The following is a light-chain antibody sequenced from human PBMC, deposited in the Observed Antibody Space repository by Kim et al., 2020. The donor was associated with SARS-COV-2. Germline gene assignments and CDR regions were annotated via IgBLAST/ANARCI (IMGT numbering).Light chain of an antibody. V-gene: IGKV3-15*01. CDR2: GAS. CDR1: QSVNSN. Sequence: EIVMTQPPATLSVSPGERATLSCRTSQSVNSNLAWYQQKPGQAPRLLIYGASTRATGIPARFSGSGSGTEFTLTISSLQSEDFAVYYCQQYNNWPRTFGQGTKVDIK. J-gene: IGKJ1*01. CDR3: QQYNNWPRT.